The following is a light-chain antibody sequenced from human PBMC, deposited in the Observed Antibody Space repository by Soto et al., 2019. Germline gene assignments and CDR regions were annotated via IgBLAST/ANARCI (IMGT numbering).Light chain of an antibody. V-gene: IGKV1-5*03. CDR1: QSITSW. Sequence: DIQLTQSPSFLSASVGDRVTIICRASQSITSWLAWYQQKPGKAPKLLIYKASSLESGVPSRFSGSGSGTEFTLTISSLQPDDFATYCCQQYNRDSTFGQGTKVDIK. CDR2: KAS. J-gene: IGKJ1*01. CDR3: QQYNRDST.